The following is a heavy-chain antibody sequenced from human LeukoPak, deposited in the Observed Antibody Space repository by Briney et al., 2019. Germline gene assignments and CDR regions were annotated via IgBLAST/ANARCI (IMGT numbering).Heavy chain of an antibody. J-gene: IGHJ5*02. D-gene: IGHD1-1*01. V-gene: IGHV1-2*02. CDR2: INPNSGGT. CDR1: GYTFTGYY. CDR3: ARDERQLGDNWFDP. Sequence: ASVKVSCKASGYTFTGYYMHWVRQAPGQGLEWMGWINPNSGGTNYAQKLQGRVTMTTDTSTSTAYMELRSLRSDDTAVYYCARDERQLGDNWFDPWGQGTLVTVSS.